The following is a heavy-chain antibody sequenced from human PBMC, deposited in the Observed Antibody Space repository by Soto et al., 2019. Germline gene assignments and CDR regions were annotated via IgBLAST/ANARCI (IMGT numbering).Heavy chain of an antibody. CDR2: INPNSGGT. CDR3: ARGDVDTAMVIGFDY. J-gene: IGHJ4*02. Sequence: GASVKVSCKASGYTFTVYYMHWVRQAPGQGLEWMGWINPNSGGTNYAQKFQGWVTMTRDTSISTAYMELSRLRSDDTAVYYCARGDVDTAMVIGFDYWGQGTLVTVSS. CDR1: GYTFTVYY. D-gene: IGHD5-18*01. V-gene: IGHV1-2*04.